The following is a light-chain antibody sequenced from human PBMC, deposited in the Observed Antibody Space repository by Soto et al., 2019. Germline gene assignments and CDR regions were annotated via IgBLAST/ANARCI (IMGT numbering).Light chain of an antibody. CDR2: GAS. Sequence: ETVMTQSPATLAVSPGEGATLSCRASQSVSSKLAWFHHKPGQAPRLLIYGASTRATGIPARFSGSGSGTEFSLTISGLQSEDFAVYYCQQYNDWSPFTFGQGTKLDIK. V-gene: IGKV3-15*01. CDR1: QSVSSK. J-gene: IGKJ2*01. CDR3: QQYNDWSPFT.